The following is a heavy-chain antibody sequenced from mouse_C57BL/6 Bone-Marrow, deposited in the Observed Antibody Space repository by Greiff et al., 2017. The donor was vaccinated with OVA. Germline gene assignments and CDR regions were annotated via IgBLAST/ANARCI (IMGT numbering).Heavy chain of an antibody. J-gene: IGHJ1*03. CDR3: AFYYGCGYRYVEV. CDR2: INPNYGTT. CDR1: GYSFTDYN. D-gene: IGHD1-1*01. V-gene: IGHV1-39*01. Sequence: VQLQQSGPELVKPGASVKISCKASGYSFTDYNMNWVKQSNGKGLEWIGVINPNYGTTSYNQKFKGKATLTVDQSSSTAYMQLNSLTSEDSAVYVCAFYYGCGYRYVEVWGRGTAITVSS.